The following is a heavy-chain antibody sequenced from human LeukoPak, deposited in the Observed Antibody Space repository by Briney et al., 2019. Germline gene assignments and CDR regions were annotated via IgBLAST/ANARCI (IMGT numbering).Heavy chain of an antibody. Sequence: PSETLSLTCAVYGGSFSGYYWSWIHQPPGKGLEWIGEINHSGSTNYNPSLKSRVTISVDTSKNQFSLKLSSVTAADTAVYYCARGRGGGRTFDYWGQGTLVTVSS. CDR1: GGSFSGYY. D-gene: IGHD2-15*01. CDR3: ARGRGGGRTFDY. CDR2: INHSGST. V-gene: IGHV4-34*01. J-gene: IGHJ4*02.